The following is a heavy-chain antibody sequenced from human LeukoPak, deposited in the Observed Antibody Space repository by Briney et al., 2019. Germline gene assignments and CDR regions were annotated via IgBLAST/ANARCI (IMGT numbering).Heavy chain of an antibody. V-gene: IGHV1-46*01. J-gene: IGHJ4*02. CDR3: ARPTNYYDSSGYIGY. D-gene: IGHD3-22*01. CDR1: GYTFTRYY. Sequence: ASVKVSCKASGYTFTRYYMHWVRQAPGQGLERMGIINPSGGNTNYAQKFQGRVTMTRDMSTSTVYMELSSLRSEDTAVYYCARPTNYYDSSGYIGYWGQGTLVTVSS. CDR2: INPSGGNT.